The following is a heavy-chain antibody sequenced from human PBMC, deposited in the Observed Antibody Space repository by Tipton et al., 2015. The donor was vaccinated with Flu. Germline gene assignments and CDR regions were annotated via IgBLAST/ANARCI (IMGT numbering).Heavy chain of an antibody. CDR2: INAGNGNT. D-gene: IGHD3-10*01. J-gene: IGHJ6*02. V-gene: IGHV1-3*03. CDR3: ARGGLDPSRHYGMDV. CDR1: GYTFTSYA. Sequence: QSGPEVKKPGASVKVSCKASGYTFTSYAMHWVRQAPGQRLEWMGWINAGNGNTKYSQEFQGRVTITRDTSASTAYMELSSLRSEDMAVYYCARGGLDPSRHYGMDVWGQGATVTVSS.